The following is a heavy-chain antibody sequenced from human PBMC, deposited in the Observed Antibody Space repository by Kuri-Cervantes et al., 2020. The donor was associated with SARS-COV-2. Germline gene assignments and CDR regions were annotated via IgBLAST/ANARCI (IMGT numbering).Heavy chain of an antibody. J-gene: IGHJ6*04. Sequence: SETLSLTRTVSGGSISSYYWSWIRQPPGKGLEWIGYIYYSGSTSYNPSLKSRVTISVDTSKNQFSLKLSSVTAADTAVYYCAIAVDGSGSRVRYYYYGMDVWGKGTTVTVSS. CDR2: IYYSGST. CDR1: GGSISSYY. D-gene: IGHD3-10*01. V-gene: IGHV4-59*12. CDR3: AIAVDGSGSRVRYYYYGMDV.